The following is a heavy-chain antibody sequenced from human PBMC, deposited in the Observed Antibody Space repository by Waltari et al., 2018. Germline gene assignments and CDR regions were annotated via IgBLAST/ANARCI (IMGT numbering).Heavy chain of an antibody. V-gene: IGHV4-59*01. D-gene: IGHD2-15*01. J-gene: IGHJ4*02. CDR2: IYYSGST. Sequence: QVQLQESGPGLVKPSATLSLTCTVAGGSISSYYWSWIRQPPGKGLEWIGYIYYSGSTNYNPSLKSRVTISVDTSKNQFSLKLSSVTAADTAVYYCARDCSGGSCYNYWGQGTLVTVSS. CDR3: ARDCSGGSCYNY. CDR1: GGSISSYY.